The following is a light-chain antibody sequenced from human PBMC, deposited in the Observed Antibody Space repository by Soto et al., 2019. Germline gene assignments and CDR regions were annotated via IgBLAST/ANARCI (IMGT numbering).Light chain of an antibody. CDR1: QSVSSN. CDR3: QQYGSSPLT. Sequence: EIVLTQSPGTLSLSPGERATLSCRASQSVSSNLAWYQQKPGQAPRLLIYDTSNRATGIPDRFSGSGSGTDFTLTISRLEPEDFAVYYCQQYGSSPLTFGGGTKVDIK. V-gene: IGKV3-20*01. CDR2: DTS. J-gene: IGKJ4*01.